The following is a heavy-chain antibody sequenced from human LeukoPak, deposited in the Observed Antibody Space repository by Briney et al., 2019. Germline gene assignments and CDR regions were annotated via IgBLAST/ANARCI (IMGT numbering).Heavy chain of an antibody. D-gene: IGHD3-10*01. Sequence: GGSLRLSCAASGFTFSSYWMSWVRQAPGKGLEWVANIKQDGNEKYHVDSVEGRFIISRDNAKNSLYLQMNSLRAEDTAVYYCARSVPSSGSYYLNYWGPGTLVTVSS. CDR2: IKQDGNEK. CDR3: ARSVPSSGSYYLNY. J-gene: IGHJ4*02. V-gene: IGHV3-7*01. CDR1: GFTFSSYW.